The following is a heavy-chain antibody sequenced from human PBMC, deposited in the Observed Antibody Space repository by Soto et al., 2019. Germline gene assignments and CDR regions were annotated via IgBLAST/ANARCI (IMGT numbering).Heavy chain of an antibody. V-gene: IGHV1-69*06. CDR3: ARGWETVGTTTPFAY. Sequence: SVKVSFKASGGPFSNFAMNWVRQAPGQGLEWMGGIIPLFGTPNYAQKFQGRVTFTAHKSTSTAYMELRSLRSDDTAVYYCARGWETVGTTTPFAYWVQGTMVTVSS. CDR1: GGPFSNFA. CDR2: IIPLFGTP. J-gene: IGHJ4*02. D-gene: IGHD1-26*01.